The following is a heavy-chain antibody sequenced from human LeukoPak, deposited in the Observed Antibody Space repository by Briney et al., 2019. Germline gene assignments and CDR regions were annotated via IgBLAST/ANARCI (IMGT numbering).Heavy chain of an antibody. CDR1: GFTFNDYT. CDR3: VKLRTFCTGDSCYFRGFEH. V-gene: IGHV3-43D*03. Sequence: GGSLRLSCAASGFTFNDYTMHWVRQVPGKGLEWVSLISWDGGSTYYGDSVKGRFTISRDNTKNFLYLQMNSLRSEDTALYYCVKLRTFCTGDSCYFRGFEHWGQGTPVTVSS. D-gene: IGHD2-15*01. J-gene: IGHJ4*02. CDR2: ISWDGGST.